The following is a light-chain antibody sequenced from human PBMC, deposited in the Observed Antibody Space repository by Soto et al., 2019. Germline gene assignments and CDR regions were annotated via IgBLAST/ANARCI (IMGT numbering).Light chain of an antibody. V-gene: IGLV2-23*01. CDR1: SRDVGNYNL. Sequence: QSALTQPASVSGSPGQSIIISCTGTSRDVGNYNLFSWYQQYTDKAPKLLIYEGTKRPSGVSDRFSGSWSGNTASLTSSGLQAEDEADYYCCARADTSTVLFGGGTKLTVL. J-gene: IGLJ2*01. CDR2: EGT. CDR3: CARADTSTVL.